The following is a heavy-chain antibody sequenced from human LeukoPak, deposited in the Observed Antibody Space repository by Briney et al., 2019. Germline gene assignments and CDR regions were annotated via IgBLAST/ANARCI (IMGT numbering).Heavy chain of an antibody. CDR2: INHSGST. D-gene: IGHD3-16*01. Sequence: SETLSLTCAVYGGSLSGYYWSWIRQPPGKGLEWIGEINHSGSTNYNPSLKSRVTISVDTSKIHFSLRLNSMTAADTAVYYCARGRRPSSYDYVWGSYGYFDYWGQGTLVTVSS. CDR1: GGSLSGYY. J-gene: IGHJ4*02. V-gene: IGHV4-34*01. CDR3: ARGRRPSSYDYVWGSYGYFDY.